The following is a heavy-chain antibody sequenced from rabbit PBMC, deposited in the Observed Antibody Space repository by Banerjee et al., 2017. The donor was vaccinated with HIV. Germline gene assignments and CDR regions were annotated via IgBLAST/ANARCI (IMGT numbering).Heavy chain of an antibody. CDR3: ARKGAIGWDHFNL. D-gene: IGHD4-1*01. V-gene: IGHV1S45*01. CDR2: IYISSGDT. CDR1: GIDFSTYYY. J-gene: IGHJ4*01. Sequence: QQQLEESGGGLVKPEGSLTLTCKASGIDFSTYYYMCWVRQAPGKGLEWIACIYISSGDTYYASWAKGRFTISKTSSTTVTLQMTSLTAADTATYFCARKGAIGWDHFNLWGPGTLVTVS.